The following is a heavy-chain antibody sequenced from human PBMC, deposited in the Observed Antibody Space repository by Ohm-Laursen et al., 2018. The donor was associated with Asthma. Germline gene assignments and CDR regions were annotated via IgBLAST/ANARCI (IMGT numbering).Heavy chain of an antibody. J-gene: IGHJ3*02. CDR3: AHSVCSTSCYTAFDI. V-gene: IGHV2-5*02. D-gene: IGHD2-2*02. CDR2: IYWDDDK. CDR1: GFSLSTTGVG. Sequence: STQTLTLTCTFSGFSLSTTGVGVGWIRQPPGKALEWLALIYWDDDKRYSPSLRSRLSITKDTSKNQVVLTMTNMDPVDAATYYCAHSVCSTSCYTAFDIWGQGTMVTVSS.